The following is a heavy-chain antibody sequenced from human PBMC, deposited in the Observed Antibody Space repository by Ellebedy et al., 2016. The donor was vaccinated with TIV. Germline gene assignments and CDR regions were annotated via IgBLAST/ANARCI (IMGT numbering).Heavy chain of an antibody. D-gene: IGHD2-15*01. CDR2: IYYNGAT. V-gene: IGHV4-39*01. J-gene: IGHJ4*02. Sequence: MPSETLSLTCTVSSASISSSGDYWGWSRQPPGTGLEWIGSIYYNGATFYSPSLNSRLTISVDTSKNQFSLRLRSVTAADTAVYYCARHNQSCSNGWCYGGFGYWGQGTLVTVSS. CDR1: SASISSSGDY. CDR3: ARHNQSCSNGWCYGGFGY.